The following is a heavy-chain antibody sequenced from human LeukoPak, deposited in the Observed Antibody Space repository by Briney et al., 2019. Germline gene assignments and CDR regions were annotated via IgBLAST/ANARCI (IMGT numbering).Heavy chain of an antibody. CDR1: GGSINSYY. V-gene: IGHV4-59*01. CDR2: NYYSGGT. J-gene: IGHJ4*02. Sequence: SETLSLTCTVSGGSINSYYWSWIRQPPGKELNWIGYNYYSGGTNYNPSLKSRVTISLDTPRNQFSLKLTSLTAADTAVYYCARVRFYSSSYHGGHYFDSWGQGTLVTVSS. CDR3: ARVRFYSSSYHGGHYFDS. D-gene: IGHD6-6*01.